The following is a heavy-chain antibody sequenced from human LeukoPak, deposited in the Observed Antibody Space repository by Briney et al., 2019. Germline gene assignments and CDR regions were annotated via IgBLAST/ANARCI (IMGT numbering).Heavy chain of an antibody. CDR1: GFTFTSVG. J-gene: IGHJ4*02. CDR3: ARDTGSGTYRIDY. Sequence: GSLKVSCKASGFTFTSVGISWVPQTPGEGPEWMGWISAYNGNTNYAQKFQGRVTMTTDTSTSTAYMELTSRRSDDTAMYYCARDTGSGTYRIDYWGQGTLVTVSS. V-gene: IGHV1-18*04. D-gene: IGHD1-26*01. CDR2: ISAYNGNT.